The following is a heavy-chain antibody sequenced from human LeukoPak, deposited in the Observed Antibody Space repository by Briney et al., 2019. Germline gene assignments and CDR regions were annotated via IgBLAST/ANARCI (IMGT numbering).Heavy chain of an antibody. CDR3: ARESWANVDY. J-gene: IGHJ4*02. V-gene: IGHV3-11*01. CDR1: GFRIADYY. Sequence: GGSLRLSCAASGFRIADYYMSWVRQAPGKGLECISFISGSGGTVRYADSVRGRFTISRDNAENSLYLQMSGLRVEDTAVYYCARESWANVDYWGQGTLVTVPS. CDR2: ISGSGGTV. D-gene: IGHD1-26*01.